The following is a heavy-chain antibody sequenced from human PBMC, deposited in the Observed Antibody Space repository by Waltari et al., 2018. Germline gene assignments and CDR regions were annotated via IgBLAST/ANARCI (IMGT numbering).Heavy chain of an antibody. V-gene: IGHV3-66*01. CDR3: ARGQGNN. CDR2: IYIPGTT. Sequence: EVHLVDSGGGLVQPGGSLRLSCAASGFSVSSPYMIWVRQAPEKGLECVSVIYIPGTTFHADSVKGRFTISRDFSKNTVYLQMNNLKAEDTAMYYCARGQGNNWGQGTLVTVSS. J-gene: IGHJ4*02. CDR1: GFSVSSPY.